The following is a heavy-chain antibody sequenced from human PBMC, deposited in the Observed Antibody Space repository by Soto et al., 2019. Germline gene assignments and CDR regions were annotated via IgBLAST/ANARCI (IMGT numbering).Heavy chain of an antibody. CDR3: VRVGSVTTTGQIFDY. D-gene: IGHD1-1*01. CDR2: ISSGGDTM. J-gene: IGHJ4*02. CDR1: GFTFNTYE. Sequence: LRLSCAASGFTFNTYEINWVRQAPGKGLEWLSYISSGGDTMFYADSVKGRFTISRDNAKNSLYLQMNSLRAEDTAVYYCVRVGSVTTTGQIFDYWGQGTLVTVSS. V-gene: IGHV3-48*03.